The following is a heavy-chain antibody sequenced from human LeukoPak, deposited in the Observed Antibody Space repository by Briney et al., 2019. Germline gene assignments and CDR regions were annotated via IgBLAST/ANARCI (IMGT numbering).Heavy chain of an antibody. Sequence: GGSLRLSCAASGFTFSSFGMNWVRQAPGKGLEWVSYISSSSSTIYHADSVKGRFTISRDNAKKSMYLQMNSLGAEDTAVYYCARRSGIAVAGAFDYWGQGTLVTVSS. V-gene: IGHV3-48*01. D-gene: IGHD6-19*01. CDR2: ISSSSSTI. J-gene: IGHJ4*02. CDR1: GFTFSSFG. CDR3: ARRSGIAVAGAFDY.